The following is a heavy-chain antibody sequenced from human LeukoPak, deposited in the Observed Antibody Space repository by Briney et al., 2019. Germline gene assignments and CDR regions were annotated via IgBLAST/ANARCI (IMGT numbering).Heavy chain of an antibody. Sequence: GGSLRLSCAASGFTFRSNCMGWVRQGPEKGLEWVANINQDGSVKKYVDSVRGRFTISRDNANNALSLQMSSLRAEDSAICYCARVDSTSAGYYDYWGQGTLVTVSS. CDR1: GFTFRSNC. CDR3: ARVDSTSAGYYDY. V-gene: IGHV3-7*01. CDR2: INQDGSVK. D-gene: IGHD2-15*01. J-gene: IGHJ4*02.